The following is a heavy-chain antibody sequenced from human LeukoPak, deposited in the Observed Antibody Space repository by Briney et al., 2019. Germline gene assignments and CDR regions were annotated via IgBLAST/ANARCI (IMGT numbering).Heavy chain of an antibody. D-gene: IGHD1-26*01. CDR1: GFAFTTYA. Sequence: TGGSLRLSCAASGFAFTTYAKSWVRQAPGKELEWVSTLSPSGVRTYYTDSVKGRFTISRDNSKNTLYLQMNSLRAEDMAVYYCAKATPILGAAAYYFDYWGQGTLVTVSS. V-gene: IGHV3-23*01. CDR2: LSPSGVRT. J-gene: IGHJ4*02. CDR3: AKATPILGAAAYYFDY.